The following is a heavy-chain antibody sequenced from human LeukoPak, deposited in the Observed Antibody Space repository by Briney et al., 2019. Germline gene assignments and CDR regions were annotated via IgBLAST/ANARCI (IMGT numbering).Heavy chain of an antibody. CDR2: ISAYNGNT. CDR1: GYTFTSYG. CDR3: ARTPRGYSYGHYFDY. Sequence: ASVKVSCKASGYTFTSYGISWVRQAPGQGLEWMGWISAYNGNTNYAQKLQGRVTMTTDTSTSTAYMELRSLRSDDTAVYYCARTPRGYSYGHYFDYWGQGTLVTVSS. V-gene: IGHV1-18*01. D-gene: IGHD5-18*01. J-gene: IGHJ4*02.